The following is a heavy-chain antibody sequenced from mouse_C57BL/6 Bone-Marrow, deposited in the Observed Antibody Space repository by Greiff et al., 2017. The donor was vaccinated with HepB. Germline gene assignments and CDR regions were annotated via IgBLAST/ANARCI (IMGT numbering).Heavy chain of an antibody. CDR3: ARDYFDY. CDR1: GFTFSSYA. CDR2: ISDGGSYT. V-gene: IGHV5-4*01. J-gene: IGHJ2*01. Sequence: EVKLMESGGGLVKPGGSLKLSCAASGFTFSSYAMSWFRQTPEKRLEWVATISDGGSYTYYPDNVKGRFTISRDNAKNNLYLQMSHLKSEDTAMYYCARDYFDYWGQGTTLTVSS.